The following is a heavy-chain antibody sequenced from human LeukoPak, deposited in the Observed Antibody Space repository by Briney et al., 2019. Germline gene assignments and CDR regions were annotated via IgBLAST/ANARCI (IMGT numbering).Heavy chain of an antibody. CDR1: GFTFSDYY. D-gene: IGHD1-26*01. J-gene: IGHJ4*02. CDR3: ARDPARVGATDFDY. V-gene: IGHV3-11*06. CDR2: ISSSSSYI. Sequence: GGSLRLSCAASGFTFSDYYMSWVRQAPGKGLEWVSSISSSSSYIYYADSVKGRFTISRDNAKNSLYLQMNSLRAEDTAVYYCARDPARVGATDFDYWGQGTLVTVSS.